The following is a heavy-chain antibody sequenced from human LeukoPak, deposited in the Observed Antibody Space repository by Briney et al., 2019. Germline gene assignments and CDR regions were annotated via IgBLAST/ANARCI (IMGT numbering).Heavy chain of an antibody. D-gene: IGHD3-10*01. CDR1: GGSFSGYY. Sequence: PSETLSLTCAVYGGSFSGYYWSWIRQPPGKGLEWIGEINHSGSTNYNPSLKSRVTISGDTSKNQFSLKLSSVTAADTAVYYCARRLWFGALGGMDVWGQGTTVTVSS. CDR2: INHSGST. V-gene: IGHV4-34*01. J-gene: IGHJ6*02. CDR3: ARRLWFGALGGMDV.